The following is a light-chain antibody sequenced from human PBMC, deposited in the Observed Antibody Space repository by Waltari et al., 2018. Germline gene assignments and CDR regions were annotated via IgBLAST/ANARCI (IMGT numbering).Light chain of an antibody. CDR2: GAS. J-gene: IGKJ4*01. CDR1: QSVGTY. CDR3: QQYNYWPLT. V-gene: IGKV3-15*01. Sequence: EIVITHSPATLSVSPGERATLPCRASQSVGTYLAWYQEKPGQGPRLLISGASIRATGIPARFSGSGSGTEFTLTISSLQSEDFAVYYCQQYNYWPLTFGGGTKVEIK.